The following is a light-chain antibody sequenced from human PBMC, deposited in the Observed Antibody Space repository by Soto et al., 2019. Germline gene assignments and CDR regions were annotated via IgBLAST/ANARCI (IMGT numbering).Light chain of an antibody. CDR3: QQSYSTPRT. J-gene: IGKJ1*01. CDR1: QNIRNL. V-gene: IGKV1-39*01. CDR2: AAS. Sequence: DIQITQSPSIVSGSVGGRVTITCRASQNIRNLLAWYQQKPGKAPKPLIYAASSLQSGVPSRFSGSGSGTDFTLTISSLQPEDFATYYCQQSYSTPRTFGQGTKVDI.